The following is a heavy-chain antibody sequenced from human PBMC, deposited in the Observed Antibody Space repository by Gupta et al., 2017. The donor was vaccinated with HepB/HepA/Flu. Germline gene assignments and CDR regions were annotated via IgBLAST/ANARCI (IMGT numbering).Heavy chain of an antibody. CDR3: ARDGCSSTSCFSKFDY. J-gene: IGHJ4*02. V-gene: IGHV3-53*01. D-gene: IGHD2-2*01. Sequence: EVHLVESGGGLIQPGGSLRLSCAASGFSVRSDFMSWVRQAPGKGLEWVSVIYSGGSTNYADSVKGRFTISRDNSKNTLYLQMNSLRAEDTAVYYCARDGCSSTSCFSKFDYWGQGALVTVSS. CDR2: IYSGGST. CDR1: GFSVRSDF.